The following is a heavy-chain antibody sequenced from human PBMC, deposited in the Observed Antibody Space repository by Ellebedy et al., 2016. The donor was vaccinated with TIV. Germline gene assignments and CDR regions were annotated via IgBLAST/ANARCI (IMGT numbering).Heavy chain of an antibody. J-gene: IGHJ4*01. V-gene: IGHV3-23*01. Sequence: GGSLRLSCAASGFTFTTYAMSWVRQAPGKGLEWVSFVSAGGGGETYYADSVKGRFTLSRDNSKNTVYLQMSSLRAEDTAVYYCARYNWNSGHYWGQGTLITVSS. CDR3: ARYNWNSGHY. CDR1: GFTFTTYA. CDR2: VSAGGGGET. D-gene: IGHD1-20*01.